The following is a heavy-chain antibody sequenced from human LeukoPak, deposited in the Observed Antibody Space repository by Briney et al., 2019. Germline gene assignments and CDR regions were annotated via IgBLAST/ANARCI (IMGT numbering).Heavy chain of an antibody. D-gene: IGHD3-22*01. Sequence: GGSLRLSCAASGFTLRTYSMNWVRQAPGKGLEWVSSISISSTYMYYAGSVKGRFTISRDNAENSLYLQMNSLRAEDTAVYYCARDAYYYDSSGYDYRYYHYYMDVWGKGTTVTVSS. CDR3: ARDAYYYDSSGYDYRYYHYYMDV. CDR2: ISISSTYM. CDR1: GFTLRTYS. J-gene: IGHJ6*03. V-gene: IGHV3-21*01.